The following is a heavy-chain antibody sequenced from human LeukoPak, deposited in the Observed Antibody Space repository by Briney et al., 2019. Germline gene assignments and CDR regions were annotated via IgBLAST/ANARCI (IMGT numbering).Heavy chain of an antibody. Sequence: GGSLRLSCAASGFTFSSYAMSWVRQAPGKGLEWFSAISGSGGSTYYADSVKGRFTISRDNSKNTLYLQMNSLRAEDTAVYYCAKPGYYDILTGYPEYYFDYWGQGTLVTVSS. CDR2: ISGSGGST. D-gene: IGHD3-9*01. V-gene: IGHV3-23*01. CDR1: GFTFSSYA. CDR3: AKPGYYDILTGYPEYYFDY. J-gene: IGHJ4*02.